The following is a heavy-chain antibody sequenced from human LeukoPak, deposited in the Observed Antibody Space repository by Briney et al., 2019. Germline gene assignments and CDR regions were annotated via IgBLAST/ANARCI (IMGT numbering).Heavy chain of an antibody. D-gene: IGHD4-23*01. V-gene: IGHV3-23*01. CDR1: GFTFSSYG. CDR3: AKDLYGGNSGGSDY. Sequence: PGGSLRLSCAASGFTFSSYGMSWVRQAPGKGLEWVSGIRGSGGSTYYADSVKGRFTISRDNSENTLYLQMNSLRVEDTAVYYCAKDLYGGNSGGSDYWGQGTLVTVSS. CDR2: IRGSGGST. J-gene: IGHJ4*02.